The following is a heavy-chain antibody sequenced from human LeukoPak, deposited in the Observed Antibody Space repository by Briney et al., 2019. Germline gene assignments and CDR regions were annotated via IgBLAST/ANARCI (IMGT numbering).Heavy chain of an antibody. CDR3: ARDQLDLAAAGTPAYYFDY. CDR2: IIPIFGTA. J-gene: IGHJ4*02. D-gene: IGHD6-13*01. CDR1: GGTFSSYA. Sequence: SVKVSCKASGGTFSSYAISWVRQAPGQGLEWMGGIIPIFGTANYAQKFQGRVTITADKSTSTAYMEPSSLRSEDTAVYYCARDQLDLAAAGTPAYYFDYWGQGTLVTVSS. V-gene: IGHV1-69*06.